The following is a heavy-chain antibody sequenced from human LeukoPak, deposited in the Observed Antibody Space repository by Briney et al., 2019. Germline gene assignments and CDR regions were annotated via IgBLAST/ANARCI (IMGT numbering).Heavy chain of an antibody. D-gene: IGHD6-19*01. CDR2: IGTAGDT. J-gene: IGHJ3*02. CDR3: ARGTSSGWFSDAFDI. Sequence: PGGSLRLSCAASGSTFSSYDMHWVRQATGKGLEWVSAIGTAGDTYYPGSVKGRFTISRENAKNSLYLQMNSLRAGDTAVYYCARGTSSGWFSDAFDIWGQGTMVTVSS. CDR1: GSTFSSYD. V-gene: IGHV3-13*01.